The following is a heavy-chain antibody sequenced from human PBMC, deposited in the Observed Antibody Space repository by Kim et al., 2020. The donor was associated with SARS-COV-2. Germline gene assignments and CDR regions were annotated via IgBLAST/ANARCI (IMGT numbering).Heavy chain of an antibody. CDR1: GYTFTSYG. CDR2: ISAYNGNT. CDR3: ARDPWVVVVAATGPNWFDP. D-gene: IGHD2-15*01. J-gene: IGHJ5*02. Sequence: ASVKVSCKASGYTFTSYGISWVRQAPGQGLEWMGWISAYNGNTNYAQKLQGRVTMTTDTSTSTAYMELRSLRSDDTAVYYCARDPWVVVVAATGPNWFDPWGQGTLVTVSS. V-gene: IGHV1-18*01.